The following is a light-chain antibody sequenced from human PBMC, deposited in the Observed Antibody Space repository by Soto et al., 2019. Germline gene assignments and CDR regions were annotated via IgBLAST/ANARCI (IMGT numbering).Light chain of an antibody. V-gene: IGKV3-20*01. CDR2: GAS. J-gene: IGKJ1*01. CDR1: QSVRSNF. Sequence: IVLTQSPGTLSLSPGERATLSCRASQSVRSNFLAWYQQKPGQAPRLLIYGASNRATGIPDRFSGSGSGTDFTLTITRLEPEDFAMYYCQRYDSFRTFGQGTKVDTK. CDR3: QRYDSFRT.